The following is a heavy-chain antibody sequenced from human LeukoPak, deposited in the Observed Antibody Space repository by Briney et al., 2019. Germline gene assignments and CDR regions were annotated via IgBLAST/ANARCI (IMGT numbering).Heavy chain of an antibody. V-gene: IGHV1-18*01. CDR3: ARAFYYDFWSGYQGGGYYFDY. Sequence: GASVKVSCKASGYTFPSYGISWVRQAPGQGLEWMGWISAYNGNTNYAQNLQGRVTMTTDTSTSTAYMELRSLRSDDTAVYYCARAFYYDFWSGYQGGGYYFDYWGQGTLVTVSS. J-gene: IGHJ4*02. CDR2: ISAYNGNT. D-gene: IGHD3-3*01. CDR1: GYTFPSYG.